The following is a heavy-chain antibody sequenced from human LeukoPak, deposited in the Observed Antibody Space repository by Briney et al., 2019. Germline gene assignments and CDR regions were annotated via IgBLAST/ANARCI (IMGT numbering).Heavy chain of an antibody. D-gene: IGHD4-17*01. CDR2: ISYDGSNK. CDR3: AKDLGDYGDYGPDY. CDR1: GFTFSSYA. Sequence: GGSLRLSCAASGFTFSSYAMHWVRQAPGKGLEGGAFISYDGSNKYYADSVKGRFTISRDNSKNTLYLQMNSLRAEDTAVYYCAKDLGDYGDYGPDYWGQGTLVTVSS. V-gene: IGHV3-30*04. J-gene: IGHJ4*02.